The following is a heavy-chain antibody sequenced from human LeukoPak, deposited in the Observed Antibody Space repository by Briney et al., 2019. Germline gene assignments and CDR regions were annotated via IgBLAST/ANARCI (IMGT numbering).Heavy chain of an antibody. CDR3: ARDDDYNPLVH. D-gene: IGHD4/OR15-4a*01. J-gene: IGHJ4*02. CDR1: GYTFTSNG. V-gene: IGHV1-18*01. CDR2: ISTNNEDT. Sequence: GASVKVSCKASGYTFTSNGISWVRQAPGQGLEWMGWISTNNEDTKYGKKFQGRVIMTTDTSTSTAYMEVRSLRSDDTAVYYCARDDDYNPLVHWGQGTLVTVSS.